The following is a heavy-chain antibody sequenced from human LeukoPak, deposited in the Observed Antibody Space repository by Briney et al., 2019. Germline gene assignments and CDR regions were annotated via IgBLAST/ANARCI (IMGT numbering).Heavy chain of an antibody. J-gene: IGHJ4*02. V-gene: IGHV1-69*05. CDR1: GGTFISYA. D-gene: IGHD3-22*01. CDR2: IIPIFGTA. CDR3: ARDAHSYYYDSSGIFDY. Sequence: WASVKVSCKASGGTFISYAISWVRQAPGQGLEWMGGIIPIFGTANYAQKFQGRVTITTDESTSTAYMELSSLRSEDTAVYYCARDAHSYYYDSSGIFDYWGQGTLVTVSS.